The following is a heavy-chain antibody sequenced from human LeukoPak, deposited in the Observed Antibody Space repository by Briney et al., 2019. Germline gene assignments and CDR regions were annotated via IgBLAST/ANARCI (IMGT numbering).Heavy chain of an antibody. J-gene: IGHJ4*02. Sequence: GGSLRLSCAASGFTFSSYAMSWVRQAPGKGLEWVSAIRGSGGSTYYADSVKGRFTISRDNSKNTLYLQMNSLRAEDTAVYYCAKDGQGYSSSWYYYWGQGTLVTVSS. CDR2: IRGSGGST. D-gene: IGHD6-13*01. V-gene: IGHV3-23*01. CDR1: GFTFSSYA. CDR3: AKDGQGYSSSWYYY.